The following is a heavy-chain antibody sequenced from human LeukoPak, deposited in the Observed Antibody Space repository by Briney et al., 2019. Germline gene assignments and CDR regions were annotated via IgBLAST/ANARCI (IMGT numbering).Heavy chain of an antibody. D-gene: IGHD5-18*01. CDR1: GGSFSGYY. CDR3: ARRGYSYVFDY. J-gene: IGHJ4*02. V-gene: IGHV4-34*01. CDR2: INHSGST. Sequence: SETLSLTCAVYGGSFSGYYWGWIRQPPGKGLEWIGEINHSGSTNYNPSLKSRVTISVDTSKNQFSLKLSSVTAADTAVYYCARRGYSYVFDYWGQGTLVTVSS.